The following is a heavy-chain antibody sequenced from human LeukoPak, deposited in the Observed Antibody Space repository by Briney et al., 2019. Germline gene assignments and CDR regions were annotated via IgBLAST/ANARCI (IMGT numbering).Heavy chain of an antibody. Sequence: SETLSLTCAVYGGSFSGYYWSWIRQPPGKGLEWIGEINHSGSTNYNPSLKSRVTISVDTSKNQFSLKLSSVTAADTAVYYCARARQQLTSSRSNWFDPWGQGTLVTVSS. D-gene: IGHD6-13*01. J-gene: IGHJ5*02. CDR3: ARARQQLTSSRSNWFDP. V-gene: IGHV4-34*01. CDR1: GGSFSGYY. CDR2: INHSGST.